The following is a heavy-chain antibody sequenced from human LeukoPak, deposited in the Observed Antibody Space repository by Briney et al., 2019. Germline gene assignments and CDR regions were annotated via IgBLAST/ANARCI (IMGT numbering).Heavy chain of an antibody. V-gene: IGHV1-69*01. CDR1: GGTFSSYA. CDR3: ARDSRVYSSGWYYYYYVDV. CDR2: IIPIFGTA. D-gene: IGHD6-19*01. Sequence: GSSVKVSCKASGGTFSSYAISWVRQAPGQGLEWMGGIIPIFGTANYAQKFQGRVTITADESTSTAYMELSSLRSEDTAVYYCARDSRVYSSGWYYYYYVDVWGKGTTVTVSS. J-gene: IGHJ6*03.